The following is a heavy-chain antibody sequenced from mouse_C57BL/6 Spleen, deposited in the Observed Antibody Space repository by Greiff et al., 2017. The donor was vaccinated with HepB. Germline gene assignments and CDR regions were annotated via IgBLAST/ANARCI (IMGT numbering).Heavy chain of an antibody. D-gene: IGHD1-1*01. J-gene: IGHJ1*03. CDR1: GYTFTSYW. Sequence: QVQLQQPGAELVKPGASVKLSCKASGYTFTSYWMHWVKQRPGQGLEWIGMIHPNSGSTNYNEKFKSKATLTVDKFSSTAYMQRSSLTSEDSAVYYCAREDYYGSSSYWYFDVWGTGTTVTVSS. CDR2: IHPNSGST. V-gene: IGHV1-64*01. CDR3: AREDYYGSSSYWYFDV.